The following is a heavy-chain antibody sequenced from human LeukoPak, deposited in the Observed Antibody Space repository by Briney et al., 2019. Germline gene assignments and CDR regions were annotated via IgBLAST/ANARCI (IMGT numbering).Heavy chain of an antibody. CDR3: ASHPYYYGSGSYLP. V-gene: IGHV3-48*03. CDR2: ISRSGTAI. J-gene: IGHJ5*02. Sequence: GGSQRLSCAASGFTFSSYEMSWVRQAPGKGLEWVSYISRSGTAISYADSVKGRFTISRDNAKNSLYLQMNSLRAEDTAVYYCASHPYYYGSGSYLPWGQGTLVTVSS. CDR1: GFTFSSYE. D-gene: IGHD3-10*01.